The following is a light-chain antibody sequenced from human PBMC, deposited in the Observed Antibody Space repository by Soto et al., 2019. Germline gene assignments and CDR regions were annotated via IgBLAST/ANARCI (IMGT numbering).Light chain of an antibody. J-gene: IGKJ5*01. Sequence: EIVLTQYPGTLSLSPGERATLSCRAIQSVSSSYLAWYQQKPGQAPRLLIYGASSRATGIPDRFSGSGSGTDFTLTISRLEPEDFAVYYCQQYGSPPPITFGQGTRLEIK. CDR2: GAS. CDR3: QQYGSPPPIT. V-gene: IGKV3-20*01. CDR1: QSVSSSY.